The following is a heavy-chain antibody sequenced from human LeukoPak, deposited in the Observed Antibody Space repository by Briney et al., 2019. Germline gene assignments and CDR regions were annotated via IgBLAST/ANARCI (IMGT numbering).Heavy chain of an antibody. D-gene: IGHD6-19*01. V-gene: IGHV3-48*03. J-gene: IGHJ4*02. CDR2: ISSSGTSI. CDR1: GFTFSSVE. CDR3: ARNQGYRSGWYVFGGY. Sequence: GGSLRLSCPASGFTFSSVEMNWGRQAPGKGLEWVSYISSSGTSIHYADSVKGRFTISRDNAKNSLYLQMNSLRAEDTAVYYCARNQGYRSGWYVFGGYWGPGVLVTVSS.